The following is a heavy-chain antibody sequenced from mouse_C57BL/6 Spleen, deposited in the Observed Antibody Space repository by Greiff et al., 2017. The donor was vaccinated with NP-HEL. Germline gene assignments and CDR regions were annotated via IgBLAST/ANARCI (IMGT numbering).Heavy chain of an antibody. J-gene: IGHJ4*01. V-gene: IGHV2-5*01. CDR3: AKKDGSSSLYAMDY. CDR1: GFSFTSYG. D-gene: IGHD1-1*01. Sequence: VQLQQSGPGLVQPSQSLSITCTVSGFSFTSYGVHWVRQSPGKGLEWLGVIWRGGSTDYNAAFMSRLSITKDNSKSQVFFKMNSLQADDTAIYYCAKKDGSSSLYAMDYWGQGTSVTVSS. CDR2: IWRGGST.